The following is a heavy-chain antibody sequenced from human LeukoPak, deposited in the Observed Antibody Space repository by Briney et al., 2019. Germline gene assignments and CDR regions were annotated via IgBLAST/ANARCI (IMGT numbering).Heavy chain of an antibody. D-gene: IGHD1-26*01. CDR1: GFTFSSYW. V-gene: IGHV3-74*01. Sequence: GGSLRLSCAASGFTFSSYWMHWVRQAPGKGLVWVSRINSDGRSTNCADSVKGRFTISRDNAQNTLYLQMNSLRVEDTAVYYCATVGMGATIGYWGQGTLVTVSS. J-gene: IGHJ4*02. CDR2: INSDGRST. CDR3: ATVGMGATIGY.